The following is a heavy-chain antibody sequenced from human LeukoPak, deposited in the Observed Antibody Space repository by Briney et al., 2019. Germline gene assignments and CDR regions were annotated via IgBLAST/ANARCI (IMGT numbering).Heavy chain of an antibody. V-gene: IGHV3-9*01. CDR3: ASPSPAGA. CDR2: ISWNSGSI. Sequence: GRSLRLSCAASGFTFDDYAMHWVRQAPGKGLEWVSGISWNSGSIGYADSVKGRFTISRDNSKNTLYLQMNSLRAEDTAVYYCASPSPAGAWGQGTLVTVSS. CDR1: GFTFDDYA. J-gene: IGHJ5*02. D-gene: IGHD6-13*01.